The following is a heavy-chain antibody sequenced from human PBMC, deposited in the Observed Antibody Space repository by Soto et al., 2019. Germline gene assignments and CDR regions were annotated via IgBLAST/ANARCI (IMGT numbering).Heavy chain of an antibody. J-gene: IGHJ6*02. Sequence: PSQTLSLTCAISGDSVSSNSAAWNWIRQSPSRGLEWLGRTYYRSKWYNDYAVSMKSRITINPDTSKNQFSLQLNSVTPEDTAVYYCVRDEEYCSSTRCPYYYYGTDVWGQGTTVTGSS. D-gene: IGHD2-2*01. CDR2: TYYRSKWYN. CDR1: GDSVSSNSAA. V-gene: IGHV6-1*01. CDR3: VRDEEYCSSTRCPYYYYGTDV.